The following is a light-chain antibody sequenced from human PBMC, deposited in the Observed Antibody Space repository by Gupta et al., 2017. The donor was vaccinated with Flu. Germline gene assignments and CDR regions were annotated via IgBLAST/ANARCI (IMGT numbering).Light chain of an antibody. Sequence: EVVLTQSPGTLSLSPGDRATLSCRASQTVTSNYLAWYQQKPGQAPRLLIYGASSRASGIPDMFSGSGSGTDFTLTISRLEPEDLAVYYWQQYCASWTFGQGTKVEIK. CDR2: GAS. CDR1: QTVTSNY. CDR3: QQYCASWT. J-gene: IGKJ1*01. V-gene: IGKV3-20*01.